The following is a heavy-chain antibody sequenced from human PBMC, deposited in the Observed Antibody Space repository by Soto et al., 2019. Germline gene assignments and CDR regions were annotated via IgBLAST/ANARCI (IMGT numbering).Heavy chain of an antibody. V-gene: IGHV3-7*01. CDR2: TNEDGSEK. D-gene: IGHD2-15*01. Sequence: GGSLRLSCAASGFTFKRYWMSWVRQAPGKGLEWVANTNEDGSEKHYVDSVEGRFSISRDNAKNSLYLEMDSLRVEDTAVYYCARWSDWGQGTLVTVSS. J-gene: IGHJ4*02. CDR1: GFTFKRYW. CDR3: ARWSD.